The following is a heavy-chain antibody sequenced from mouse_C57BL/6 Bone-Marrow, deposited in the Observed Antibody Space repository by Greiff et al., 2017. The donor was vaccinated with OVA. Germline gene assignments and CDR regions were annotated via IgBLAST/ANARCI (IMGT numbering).Heavy chain of an antibody. CDR2: IDPENGDT. J-gene: IGHJ2*01. V-gene: IGHV14-4*01. CDR1: GFNIKDDY. Sequence: VQLQQSGAELVRPGASVKVSCTASGFNIKDDYMHWVKQRPEQGLEWIGWIDPENGDTEYASKFQGKATITADTSSNTAYLQLSSLTSEDTAVYYCTTSHFDYWGQGTTLTVSS. CDR3: TTSHFDY.